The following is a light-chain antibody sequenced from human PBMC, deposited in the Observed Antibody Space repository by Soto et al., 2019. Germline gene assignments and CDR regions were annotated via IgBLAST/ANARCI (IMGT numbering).Light chain of an antibody. CDR2: EVT. J-gene: IGLJ2*01. Sequence: QSALTQPPSASGSPGQSVTIPCTGTSNDIGEYHYVSWYQQHPGKAPKLMIYEVTQRPSGVPHRFSGSKSGHTASLTVSGLQPEDEADYYCTSYAGSDNPVLFGGGTKLTVL. V-gene: IGLV2-8*01. CDR3: TSYAGSDNPVL. CDR1: SNDIGEYHY.